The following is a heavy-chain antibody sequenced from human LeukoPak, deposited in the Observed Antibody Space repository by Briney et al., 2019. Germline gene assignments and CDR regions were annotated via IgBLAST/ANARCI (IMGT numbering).Heavy chain of an antibody. J-gene: IGHJ6*03. D-gene: IGHD3-22*01. CDR3: ARVRWLNAYYHYYYMDV. CDR2: IYDSGST. CDR1: GGSSKSYY. Sequence: PSETLSLTCTVSGGSSKSYYWSWIRQPPGKGLEWIGYIYDSGSTNYNPFLKSRVTISLDAAKDQFSLRLSSVTAADTALYYCARVRWLNAYYHYYYMDVWGKGTTVTVSS. V-gene: IGHV4-59*01.